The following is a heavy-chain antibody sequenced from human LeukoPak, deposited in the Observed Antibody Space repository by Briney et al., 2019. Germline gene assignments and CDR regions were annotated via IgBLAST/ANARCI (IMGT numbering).Heavy chain of an antibody. CDR2: ITSGSSPI. Sequence: PGGSLRLSCAASGFTFRSYSMNWVRQAPGKGPERVSYITSGSSPIYYADSVKGRFTISRDNAKNSLYLQMNSLRDEDTAVYYCARRAYGDDSFDYWGQGTLVTVSS. V-gene: IGHV3-48*02. D-gene: IGHD4-17*01. J-gene: IGHJ4*02. CDR3: ARRAYGDDSFDY. CDR1: GFTFRSYS.